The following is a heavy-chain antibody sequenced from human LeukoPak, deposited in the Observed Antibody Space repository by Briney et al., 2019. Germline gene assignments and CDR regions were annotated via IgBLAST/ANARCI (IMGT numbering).Heavy chain of an antibody. CDR3: ARGGHLRYGDTQNWFDP. CDR2: INPNSGGT. Sequence: GASAKVSCKASGYTFTGYYMHWVRQAPGQGLEWMGWINPNSGGTNYAQKFQGRVTMTRDTSISTAYMELSRLRSEDTAVYYCARGGHLRYGDTQNWFDPWGQGTLVTVSS. CDR1: GYTFTGYY. D-gene: IGHD4-17*01. V-gene: IGHV1-2*02. J-gene: IGHJ5*02.